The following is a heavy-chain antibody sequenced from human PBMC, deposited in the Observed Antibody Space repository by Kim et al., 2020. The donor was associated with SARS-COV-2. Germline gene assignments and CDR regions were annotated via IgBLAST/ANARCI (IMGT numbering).Heavy chain of an antibody. CDR3: ARDFSIAVAGTGAFDP. V-gene: IGHV4-31*03. CDR2: IYYSGST. D-gene: IGHD6-19*01. Sequence: SETLSLTCTVSGGSISSGGYYWSWIRQHPGKGLEWIGYIYYSGSTYYNPSLKSRVTISVDTSKNQFSLKLSSVTAADTAVYYCARDFSIAVAGTGAFDPWGQGTLVTVSS. CDR1: GGSISSGGYY. J-gene: IGHJ5*02.